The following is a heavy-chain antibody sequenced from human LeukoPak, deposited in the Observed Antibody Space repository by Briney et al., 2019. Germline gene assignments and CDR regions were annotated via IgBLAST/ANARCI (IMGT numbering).Heavy chain of an antibody. V-gene: IGHV1-18*01. CDR2: ISAYNGNT. Sequence: ASVKVSCKASGYTFTSYGISWVRQAPGQGLEWMGWISAYNGNTNYAQKFQGRVTITRDTSASTVYMELSSLRSEDTAVYFCARDRYSHGLYYFDFWGQGTLVTVSS. CDR3: ARDRYSHGLYYFDF. J-gene: IGHJ4*02. D-gene: IGHD5-18*01. CDR1: GYTFTSYG.